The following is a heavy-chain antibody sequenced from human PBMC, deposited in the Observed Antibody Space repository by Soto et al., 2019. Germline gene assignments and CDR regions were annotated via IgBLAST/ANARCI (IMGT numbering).Heavy chain of an antibody. D-gene: IGHD1-26*01. CDR2: IIDSGGST. V-gene: IGHV3-23*01. Sequence: GGSLRLPCAASGFTFGSCSMGLVRQTPGKGLEWVSDIIDSGGSTYYADAVKGRFTISRDNSKSTLYLQMNSLRAEDTAVYYCGKGRSYYYYYGVDVWGQGTTVTVSS. CDR3: GKGRSYYYYYGVDV. CDR1: GFTFGSCS. J-gene: IGHJ6*02.